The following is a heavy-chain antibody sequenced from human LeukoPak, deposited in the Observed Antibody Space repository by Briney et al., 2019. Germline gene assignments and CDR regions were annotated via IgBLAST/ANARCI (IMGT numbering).Heavy chain of an antibody. J-gene: IGHJ4*02. D-gene: IGHD3-16*01. V-gene: IGHV1-18*01. CDR3: AREGLGELTLDY. Sequence: GASVKVSCKASGYTFASYGISWVRQAPGQGLEWMGWISTYNGDTNYAQKLQGRVTMTTDTSTSTAYMELRSLRSDDTAVYYCAREGLGELTLDYWGQGTLVTVSS. CDR1: GYTFASYG. CDR2: ISTYNGDT.